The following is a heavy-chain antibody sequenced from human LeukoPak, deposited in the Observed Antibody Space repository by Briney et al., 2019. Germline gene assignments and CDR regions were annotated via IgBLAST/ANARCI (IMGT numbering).Heavy chain of an antibody. J-gene: IGHJ5*02. Sequence: GASVKVSCKTSGDTFSSYPFTWVRQAPGQGLEWMGEITPIFGAPNYAQTFQGRVTITADESTSTVFMELSSLTSDDTAVYYCARELLPAVTEGWFDPWGQGTLVTVSS. D-gene: IGHD2-2*01. CDR3: ARELLPAVTEGWFDP. CDR1: GDTFSSYP. CDR2: ITPIFGAP. V-gene: IGHV1-69*13.